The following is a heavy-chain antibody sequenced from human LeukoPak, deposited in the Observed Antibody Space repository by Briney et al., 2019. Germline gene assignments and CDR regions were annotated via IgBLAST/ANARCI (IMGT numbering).Heavy chain of an antibody. D-gene: IGHD6-13*01. J-gene: IGHJ6*03. CDR2: IYYSGST. V-gene: IGHV4-59*08. Sequence: SETLSLTCTVSGGSISSYYWSWIRQPPGKGLEWIGYIYYSGSTNCNPSLKSRVTISVDTSKNQFSLKLSSVTAADTAVYYCARLGQQLSYYMDVWGKGTTVTVSS. CDR1: GGSISSYY. CDR3: ARLGQQLSYYMDV.